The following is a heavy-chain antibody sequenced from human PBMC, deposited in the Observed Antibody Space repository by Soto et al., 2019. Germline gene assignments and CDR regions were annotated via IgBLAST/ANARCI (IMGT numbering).Heavy chain of an antibody. J-gene: IGHJ6*02. CDR3: ARWGDSSSWFINYYYYGMDV. V-gene: IGHV3-7*01. D-gene: IGHD6-13*01. CDR2: IKQDGSEK. CDR1: GFTFSSYW. Sequence: GGSLRLSCAASGFTFSSYWMSWVRQSPGKGLEWVANIKQDGSEKYYVDSVKGRFTISRDNAKNSLYLQMNSLRAEDTAVYYCARWGDSSSWFINYYYYGMDVWGQGTTVTVSS.